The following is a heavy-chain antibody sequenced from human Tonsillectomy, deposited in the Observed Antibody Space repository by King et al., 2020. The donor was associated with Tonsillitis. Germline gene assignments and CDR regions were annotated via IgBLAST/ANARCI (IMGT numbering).Heavy chain of an antibody. CDR1: GYSFTSYW. V-gene: IGHV5-10-1*03. D-gene: IGHD3-10*01. Sequence: QLVQSGAEVKKPGESLRISCKGSGYSFTSYWISWVRQMPGKGLEWMGRIDPSDSYTNYSPSFQGHVTISADKSISTAYLQWSSLKASDTAMYFCARHFGTRAQFDAFYIWGQGTMVTVSS. J-gene: IGHJ3*02. CDR2: IDPSDSYT. CDR3: ARHFGTRAQFDAFYI.